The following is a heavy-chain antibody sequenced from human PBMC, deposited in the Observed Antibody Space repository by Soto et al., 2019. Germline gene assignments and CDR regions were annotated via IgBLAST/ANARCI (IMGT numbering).Heavy chain of an antibody. CDR1: GYTFTSYG. J-gene: IGHJ4*02. CDR3: ARYRGYGAPMDY. CDR2: ISAYNGNT. D-gene: IGHD3-10*01. Sequence: QVQLVQSGAEVKKPGASVKVSCKASGYTFTSYGISWVRQAPGQGLESMGWISAYNGNTNSAQKLQGRVTMTPDTSTSTAYMERRSVRSDDTAVYYCARYRGYGAPMDYWGQRTLVTVSS. V-gene: IGHV1-18*04.